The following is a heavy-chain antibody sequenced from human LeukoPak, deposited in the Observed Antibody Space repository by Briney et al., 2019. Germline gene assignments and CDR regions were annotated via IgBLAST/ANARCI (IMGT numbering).Heavy chain of an antibody. D-gene: IGHD1-26*01. CDR3: ARGGSYWADYYQYMDV. V-gene: IGHV1-18*01. CDR1: GYAFTSYG. Sequence: GASVKVSCKASGYAFTSYGISWVRQAPGQGLEWMGWINDYNGNTNYAQKLQGRVTMTTDTSTSTAYMELRSLRSDDTAVYYCARGGSYWADYYQYMDVWGKGTMVTISS. J-gene: IGHJ6*03. CDR2: INDYNGNT.